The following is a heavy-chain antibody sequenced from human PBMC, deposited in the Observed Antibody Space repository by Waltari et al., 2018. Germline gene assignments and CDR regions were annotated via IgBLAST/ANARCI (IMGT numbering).Heavy chain of an antibody. J-gene: IGHJ4*02. D-gene: IGHD6-13*01. Sequence: QLQLQESGPGLAKPSETLSLTCTVSGASISRSNYDLGWIRQPPGKGLEWVGSIYHSVSTYYNPSLKSRVTISVDTSKNQFSLKLSSVTAADTAVYYCARSPHSSPTYWGQGTQVTVSS. V-gene: IGHV4-39*01. CDR1: GASISRSNYD. CDR3: ARSPHSSPTY. CDR2: IYHSVST.